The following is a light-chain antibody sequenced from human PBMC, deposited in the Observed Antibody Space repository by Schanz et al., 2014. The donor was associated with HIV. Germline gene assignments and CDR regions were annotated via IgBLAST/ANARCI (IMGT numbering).Light chain of an antibody. CDR3: QQYGSSPWT. J-gene: IGKJ1*01. CDR2: GAS. V-gene: IGKV3-20*01. CDR1: QSVSSTY. Sequence: EIVLTQSPATLSLSPGDRATLSCRASQSVSSTYLAWYRQKPGQAPSLVMYGASSRATGIPDRFSGSGSGTDVALTISRLEHEDFGGYYWQQYGSSPWTFGQGTRV.